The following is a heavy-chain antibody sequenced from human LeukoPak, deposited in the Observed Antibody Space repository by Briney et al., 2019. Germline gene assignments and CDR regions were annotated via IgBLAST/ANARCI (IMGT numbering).Heavy chain of an antibody. J-gene: IGHJ4*02. V-gene: IGHV3-7*01. CDR2: IKQDGSEK. CDR1: DASVSRNW. CDR3: ARDYYDRVV. Sequence: PSETLSLTCTVSDASVSRNWWSWVRQAPGKGLEWVANIKQDGSEKYYVDSVKGRFTISRDNAKNSLYLQMNSLRAEDTAVYYCARDYYDRVVWGQGTLVTVSS. D-gene: IGHD3-22*01.